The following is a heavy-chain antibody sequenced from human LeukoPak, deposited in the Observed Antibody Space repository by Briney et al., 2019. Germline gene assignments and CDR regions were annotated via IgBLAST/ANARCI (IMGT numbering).Heavy chain of an antibody. J-gene: IGHJ4*02. D-gene: IGHD3-22*01. CDR2: IIPILGIA. V-gene: IGHV1-69*04. Sequence: ASVTVSCKASGGTFSSYAISWVRQAPGQGREWMGRIIPILGIANYAQKFQGRVTITADKSTSTAYMELSSLRSEDTAVYYCARGYYYDSSGYYFDYWGQGTLVTVSS. CDR1: GGTFSSYA. CDR3: ARGYYYDSSGYYFDY.